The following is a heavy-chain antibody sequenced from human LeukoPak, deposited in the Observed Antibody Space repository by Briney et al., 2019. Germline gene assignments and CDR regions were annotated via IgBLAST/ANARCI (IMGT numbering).Heavy chain of an antibody. CDR3: ARLYGDYYYYYYGMDV. Sequence: SETLSLTCTVSGGSISSYYWSWIRQPPGKGLEWIGYIYYSGSTNYIPSLKSRVTISVDTSKNQFSLKLSSVTAADTAVYYCARLYGDYYYYYYGMDVWGQGTTVTVSS. V-gene: IGHV4-59*01. D-gene: IGHD4-17*01. J-gene: IGHJ6*02. CDR1: GGSISSYY. CDR2: IYYSGST.